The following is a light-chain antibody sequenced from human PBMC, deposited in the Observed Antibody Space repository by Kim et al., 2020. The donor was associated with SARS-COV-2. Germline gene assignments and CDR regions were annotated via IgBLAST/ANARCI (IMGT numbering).Light chain of an antibody. Sequence: APGEAARITCVGNNIEDHSVHWYQQRPGQAPVLVIYFDTDRPAGIPERFSGSNSGNTATLSISRVEAGDEADYYCQVWDSSSDHRVFGGGTQLTVL. CDR3: QVWDSSSDHRV. J-gene: IGLJ3*02. CDR2: FDT. CDR1: NIEDHS. V-gene: IGLV3-21*04.